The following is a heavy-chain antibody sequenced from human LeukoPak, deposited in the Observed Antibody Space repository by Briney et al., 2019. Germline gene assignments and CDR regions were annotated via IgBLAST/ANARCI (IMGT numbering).Heavy chain of an antibody. D-gene: IGHD3-22*01. CDR2: ISSLSGTI. J-gene: IGHJ5*02. V-gene: IGHV3-48*04. CDR3: AREILDSSGYYLPGWFDP. CDR1: GFTFSSYW. Sequence: GGSLRLSCAASGFTFSSYWMSWVRQAPGEGLEWVSYISSLSGTIYYADSVKGRFTISRDNAKNSLYLQMNSLRAEDTAVYYCAREILDSSGYYLPGWFDPWGQGTLVAVSS.